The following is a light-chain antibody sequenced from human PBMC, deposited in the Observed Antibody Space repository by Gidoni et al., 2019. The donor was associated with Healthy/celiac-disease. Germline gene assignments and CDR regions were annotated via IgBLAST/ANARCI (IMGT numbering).Light chain of an antibody. V-gene: IGLV1-47*01. J-gene: IGLJ3*02. CDR3: AAWDDSLSGWV. CDR2: RNN. CDR1: SSNIGSNY. Sequence: QSVLTQPPSASGTPGQRVTISCSGSSSNIGSNYVYWYQQLPGTAPKLLIYRNNQRPSGVPDRFSGSKSGTSASLAISGLRSEDEADYYCAAWDDSLSGWVFGGGTKLNVX.